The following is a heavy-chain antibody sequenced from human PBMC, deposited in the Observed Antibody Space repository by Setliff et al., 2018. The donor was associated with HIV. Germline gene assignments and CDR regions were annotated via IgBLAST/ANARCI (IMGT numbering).Heavy chain of an antibody. CDR1: GYRFTDYW. CDR3: ATPISITSGSAFDY. J-gene: IGHJ4*02. Sequence: GESLKISCRGSGYRFTDYWIGWVRQMPGKGLEWMGIIYPGDSNTKYSPSFQGQVTLSVDKSISTAYLQWSSLKASDTAMYYCATPISITSGSAFDYWGQGTLVTVSS. V-gene: IGHV5-51*01. CDR2: IYPGDSNT. D-gene: IGHD2-2*01.